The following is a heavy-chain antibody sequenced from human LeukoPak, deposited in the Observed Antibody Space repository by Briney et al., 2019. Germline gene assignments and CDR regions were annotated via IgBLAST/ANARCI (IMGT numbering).Heavy chain of an antibody. J-gene: IGHJ4*02. V-gene: IGHV4-59*01. CDR1: GGSISSYY. D-gene: IGHD3-9*01. CDR2: IYYSGST. Sequence: SETLSLTYTVSGGSISSYYWSWIRQPPGKGLEWIGYIYYSGSTNYNPSLKSRVTISVDTSKNQFSLKLSSVTAADTAVYYCASVDSNFDYWGQGTLVTASS. CDR3: ASVDSNFDY.